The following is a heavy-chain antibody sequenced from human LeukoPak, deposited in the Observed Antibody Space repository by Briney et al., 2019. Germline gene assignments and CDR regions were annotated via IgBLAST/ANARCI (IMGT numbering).Heavy chain of an antibody. CDR1: GGSISSYY. J-gene: IGHJ6*03. D-gene: IGHD5-12*01. Sequence: SETLSLTCTVSGGSISSYYWSWIRQPAGKGLEWIGRIYTSGSTNYNPSLKIRVTMSVDTSKNQFSLKLSSVTAADTAVYYCARLNSGYDYYYYYYMDVWGKGTTVTVSS. CDR3: ARLNSGYDYYYYYYMDV. CDR2: IYTSGST. V-gene: IGHV4-4*07.